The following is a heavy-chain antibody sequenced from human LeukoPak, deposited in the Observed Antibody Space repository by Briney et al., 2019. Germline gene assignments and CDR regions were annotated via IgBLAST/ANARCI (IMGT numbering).Heavy chain of an antibody. J-gene: IGHJ4*02. Sequence: PSETLSLTCTVSGGSISSYYWSWIRQPPGKGLEWIGYIYYTGSTNYNPSLKSRVTISVDTSKNQFSLKLSSVTAADTAVYYCARGATVTTGFDSWGQGTLVTVSS. V-gene: IGHV4-59*01. CDR2: IYYTGST. D-gene: IGHD4-17*01. CDR3: ARGATVTTGFDS. CDR1: GGSISSYY.